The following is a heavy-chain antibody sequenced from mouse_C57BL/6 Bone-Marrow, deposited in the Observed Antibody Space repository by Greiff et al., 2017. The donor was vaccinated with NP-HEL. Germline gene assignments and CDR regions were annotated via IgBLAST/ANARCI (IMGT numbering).Heavy chain of an antibody. D-gene: IGHD2-3*01. Sequence: EVKLMESGGGLVKPGGSLKLSCAASGFTFSNYAMSWVRQTPEKRLEWVATISDGGSYTYYPDNVKGRFTISRDNAKNNLYLQMSHLKSEDTAMYYCARDGYFWYFDVWGTVTTVTVSS. J-gene: IGHJ1*03. V-gene: IGHV5-4*01. CDR1: GFTFSNYA. CDR3: ARDGYFWYFDV. CDR2: ISDGGSYT.